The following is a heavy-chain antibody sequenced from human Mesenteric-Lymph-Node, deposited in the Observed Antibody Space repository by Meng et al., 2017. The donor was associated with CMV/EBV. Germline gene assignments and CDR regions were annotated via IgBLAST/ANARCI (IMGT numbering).Heavy chain of an antibody. CDR1: GGSISSSDYY. Sequence: GSLRLSCTVSGGSISSSDYYWAWIRQPPGKGLEWIGSVHFDGSTYYSPSLKSRVTISADTSKNQFSLNLMSVTAADAGVYYCASRWLRQAPVSWGQGTLVTVSS. J-gene: IGHJ4*02. D-gene: IGHD5-12*01. CDR2: VHFDGST. CDR3: ASRWLRQAPVS. V-gene: IGHV4-39*07.